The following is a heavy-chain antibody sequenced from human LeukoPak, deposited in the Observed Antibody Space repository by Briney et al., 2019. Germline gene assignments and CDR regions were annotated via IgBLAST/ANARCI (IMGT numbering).Heavy chain of an antibody. CDR2: ISWNSGSI. V-gene: IGHV3-9*01. J-gene: IGHJ4*02. D-gene: IGHD3-22*01. CDR1: GFTFDDYA. CDR3: AKSGARFGGYYSSSYDY. Sequence: PGGSLRLSCAASGFTFDDYAMHWVRQAPGKGLEWVSGISWNSGSIGYADSVKGRFTISRDNAKNSLYLQMNSLRAEDTAIYYCAKSGARFGGYYSSSYDYWGQGTLVTVSS.